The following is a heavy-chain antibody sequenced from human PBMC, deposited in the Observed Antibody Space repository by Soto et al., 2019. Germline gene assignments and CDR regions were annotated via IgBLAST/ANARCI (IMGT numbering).Heavy chain of an antibody. V-gene: IGHV3-7*05. Sequence: ESGGGLVQPGGSLRLSCAASGFTFSTYWMSWVRQVSGKGLEWVANIKQDGSEKYYVDSVKGRFTISRDNAKNSLYLQMNNLRAEDTAVYYCARRGNDYNWFDYWGQGTLVTVSS. CDR2: IKQDGSEK. CDR3: ARRGNDYNWFDY. CDR1: GFTFSTYW. D-gene: IGHD2-21*02. J-gene: IGHJ5*01.